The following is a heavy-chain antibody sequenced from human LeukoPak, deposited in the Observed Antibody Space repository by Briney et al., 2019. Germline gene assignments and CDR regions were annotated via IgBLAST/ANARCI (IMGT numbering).Heavy chain of an antibody. CDR1: GFTFSSYA. V-gene: IGHV3-23*01. CDR3: ARVLGYGSGSYYLDY. J-gene: IGHJ4*02. Sequence: GGSLRLSCAASGFTFSSYAMSWVRQAPGKGLEWVSAISGSGGSTYYADSVKGRFTISRDNSKNTLYLQMNSLRAEDTAVYYCARVLGYGSGSYYLDYWGQGTLVTVSS. D-gene: IGHD3-10*01. CDR2: ISGSGGST.